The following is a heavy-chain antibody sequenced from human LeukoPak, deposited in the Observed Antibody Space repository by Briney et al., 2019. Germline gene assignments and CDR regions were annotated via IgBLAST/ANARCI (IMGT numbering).Heavy chain of an antibody. D-gene: IGHD4-23*01. V-gene: IGHV3-30*04. J-gene: IGHJ4*02. CDR3: ARGVRACLDY. CDR1: GFTFSSYA. Sequence: GRFLRLSCAASGFTFSSYAMHWVRQAPGKGLEWVAVISYDGSNKYYADSVKGRFTISRDNSKNTLYLQMNSLRAEDTAVYYCARGVRACLDYWGQGTLVTVSS. CDR2: ISYDGSNK.